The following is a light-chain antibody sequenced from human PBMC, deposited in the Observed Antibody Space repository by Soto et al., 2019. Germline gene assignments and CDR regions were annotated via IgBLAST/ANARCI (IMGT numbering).Light chain of an antibody. Sequence: QSVLTQPPSASGAPGQRVTISCTGSSSNIGAGYDVHWYQQIPGTAPKLLIYLNNNRPSGVPDRLSGSKSGTSASLAITGLQAEDEADYYCQSYDSSLSAWVFGGGTKLTVL. J-gene: IGLJ3*02. CDR3: QSYDSSLSAWV. CDR2: LNN. V-gene: IGLV1-40*01. CDR1: SSNIGAGYD.